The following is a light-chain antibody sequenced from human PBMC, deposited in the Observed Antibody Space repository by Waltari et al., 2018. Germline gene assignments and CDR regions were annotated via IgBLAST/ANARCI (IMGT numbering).Light chain of an antibody. CDR3: SLYMGSGIWV. CDR1: SGSVSTPSY. Sequence: QTVVTQDPSLSVSPGGTVTPTCALSSGSVSTPSYANWYRQTPGQPPRTLLYKGNTRSSGVPDRFSGSIHGNKVALTITGAQADDESDYYCSLYMGSGIWVFGGGTKLTVL. J-gene: IGLJ3*02. CDR2: KGN. V-gene: IGLV8-61*01.